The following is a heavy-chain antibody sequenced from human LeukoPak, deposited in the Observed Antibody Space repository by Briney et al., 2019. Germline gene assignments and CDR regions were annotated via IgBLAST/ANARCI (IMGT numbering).Heavy chain of an antibody. Sequence: SETLSLTCTVSGGSVSSGSYYWSWSRQPPGKGLEWIGYIRYSGSTNYNPSLKSRVTISVDTSKNQFSLKLSSVTAADTAVYYCARNYNWNRIFQHWGQGTLVTVSS. D-gene: IGHD1-20*01. CDR3: ARNYNWNRIFQH. CDR2: IRYSGST. V-gene: IGHV4-61*01. CDR1: GGSVSSGSYY. J-gene: IGHJ1*01.